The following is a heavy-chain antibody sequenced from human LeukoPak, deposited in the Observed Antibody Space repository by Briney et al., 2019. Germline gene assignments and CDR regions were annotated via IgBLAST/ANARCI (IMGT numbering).Heavy chain of an antibody. CDR3: ARIYGDYTYYYYYMDV. J-gene: IGHJ6*03. D-gene: IGHD4-17*01. Sequence: SETLSLTCTVSGDSIITHTYYWGWIRQPPGTGLEWLGSIFYSGSTYYNPSLKSRVTISVDTSKNQFSLKLSSVTAADTAVYYCARIYGDYTYYYYYMDVWGKGTTVTVS. V-gene: IGHV4-39*07. CDR1: GDSIITHTYY. CDR2: IFYSGST.